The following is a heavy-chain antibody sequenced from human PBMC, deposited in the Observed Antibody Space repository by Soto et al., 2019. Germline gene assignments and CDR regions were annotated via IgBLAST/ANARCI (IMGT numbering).Heavy chain of an antibody. CDR2: ISHSGEST. J-gene: IGHJ4*02. D-gene: IGHD6-19*01. CDR1: GFTFSGYT. V-gene: IGHV3-23*01. Sequence: EVQLLESGGGLAQPGGSLRLSCAASGFTFSGYTLAWVRQAPGKGLEWVSTISHSGESTYYAASVKGRFTISRDNSKNTLYLQMNSLRGEDTAVYFCSKDGWENWGQGTLVTVAS. CDR3: SKDGWEN.